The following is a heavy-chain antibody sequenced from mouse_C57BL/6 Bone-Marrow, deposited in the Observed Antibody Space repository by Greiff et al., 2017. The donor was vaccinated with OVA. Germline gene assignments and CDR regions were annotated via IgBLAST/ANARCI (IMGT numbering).Heavy chain of an antibody. CDR3: AREEPYYYGSSYDWDVDAMDY. CDR1: GYAFSSSW. D-gene: IGHD1-1*01. V-gene: IGHV1-82*01. Sequence: QVQLKESGPELVKPGASVKISCKASGYAFSSSWMNWVKQRPGKGLEWIGRIYPGDGDTNYNGKFKGKATLPADNSSSTAYMQLSSLTSEDSAVYFCAREEPYYYGSSYDWDVDAMDYWGQGTSVTVSS. J-gene: IGHJ4*01. CDR2: IYPGDGDT.